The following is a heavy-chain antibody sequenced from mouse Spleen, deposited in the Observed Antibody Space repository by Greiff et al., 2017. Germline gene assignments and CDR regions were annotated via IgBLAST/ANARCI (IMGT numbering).Heavy chain of an antibody. V-gene: IGHV1-82*01. CDR3: ARFSPNYYGSRPDWYFDV. D-gene: IGHD1-1*01. Sequence: QVQLQQSGPELVKPGASVKISCKASGYAFSSSWMNWVKQRPGKGLEWIGRIYPGDGDTNYNGKFKGKATLTADKSSSTAYMQLSSLTSEDSAVYFCARFSPNYYGSRPDWYFDVWGAGTTVTVSS. CDR2: IYPGDGDT. CDR1: GYAFSSSW. J-gene: IGHJ1*01.